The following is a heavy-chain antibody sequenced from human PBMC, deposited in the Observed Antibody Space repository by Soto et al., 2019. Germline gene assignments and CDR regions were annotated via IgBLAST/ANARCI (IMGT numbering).Heavy chain of an antibody. CDR2: IFSSGST. V-gene: IGHV4-59*01. CDR3: ARVGYCSSTPCWPIGYFEY. D-gene: IGHD2-2*01. CDR1: GDSISSFY. J-gene: IGHJ4*02. Sequence: QVQLQESGPGLVKPSETLSLTCTVSGDSISSFYWTWIRQPPGKGLEWVGYIFSSGSTNYNPSLKSPLTISVDTSENQFSLKLTSVTAADTAVYYCARVGYCSSTPCWPIGYFEYWGQGTLVTVSS.